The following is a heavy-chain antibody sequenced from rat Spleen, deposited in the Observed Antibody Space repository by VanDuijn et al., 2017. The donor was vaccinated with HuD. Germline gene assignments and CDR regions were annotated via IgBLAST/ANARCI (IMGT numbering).Heavy chain of an antibody. CDR3: ARHAYGYNPNWFAY. Sequence: EVQLVESDGGLVQPGRSLKLSCAASGFTFSDCYMAWVRQAPTKGLEWVATISHDGSSTYYRDSVKGRFTISRDNAKSTLYLQMDSLRSEDTATYYCARHAYGYNPNWFAYWGQGTLVTVSS. J-gene: IGHJ3*01. CDR1: GFTFSDCY. V-gene: IGHV5-29*01. CDR2: ISHDGSST. D-gene: IGHD1-9*01.